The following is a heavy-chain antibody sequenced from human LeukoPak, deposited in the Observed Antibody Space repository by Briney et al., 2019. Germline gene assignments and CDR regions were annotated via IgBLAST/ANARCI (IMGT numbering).Heavy chain of an antibody. Sequence: SETLSLTCTVSGGSISSYYWSWIRQPAGKGLEWIGRIYTSGSTNHNPSLKSRVTMSVDTSKNQFSLKLSSVTAADTAVYYCAGLHSSRSEPIADYWGQGTLVTVSS. CDR2: IYTSGST. J-gene: IGHJ4*02. D-gene: IGHD6-13*01. V-gene: IGHV4-4*07. CDR3: AGLHSSRSEPIADY. CDR1: GGSISSYY.